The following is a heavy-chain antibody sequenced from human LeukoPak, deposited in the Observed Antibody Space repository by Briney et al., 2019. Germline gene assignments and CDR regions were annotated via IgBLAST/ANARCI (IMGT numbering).Heavy chain of an antibody. D-gene: IGHD3-22*01. CDR1: GGSISSGGYY. Sequence: PSETLSLTCTVSGGSISSGGYYWRWIRQHPGKGLEWIGYIYYSGSTYYNPSLKSRVTISVDTSKNQFSLKLSSVTAADTAVYYCARVLHPYYYDSSGYYSALDYWGQGTLVTVSS. J-gene: IGHJ4*02. CDR3: ARVLHPYYYDSSGYYSALDY. CDR2: IYYSGST. V-gene: IGHV4-31*03.